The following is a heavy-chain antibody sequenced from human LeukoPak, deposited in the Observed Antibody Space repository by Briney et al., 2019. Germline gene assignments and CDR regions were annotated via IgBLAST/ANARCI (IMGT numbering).Heavy chain of an antibody. J-gene: IGHJ4*02. D-gene: IGHD6-19*01. CDR1: GGTFTSDA. V-gene: IGHV1-18*01. Sequence: ASVKVSCKTSGGTFTSDAISWVRQAPGQGLEWMGWISAYNGNTNYAQKLQGRVTMTTDTSTSTAYMELRSLRSDDTAVYYCARDRAVAGKAQVPPTDYWGQGTLVTVSS. CDR3: ARDRAVAGKAQVPPTDY. CDR2: ISAYNGNT.